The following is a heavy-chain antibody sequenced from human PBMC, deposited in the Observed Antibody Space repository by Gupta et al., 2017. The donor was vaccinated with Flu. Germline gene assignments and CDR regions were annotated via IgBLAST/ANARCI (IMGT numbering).Heavy chain of an antibody. J-gene: IGHJ5*02. V-gene: IGHV3-7*01. CDR1: GFTFSSYW. CDR3: ARGISLVPAAIRGTWFDP. Sequence: EVQLVESGGGLVQPGGSLRLSCAASGFTFSSYWMSWVRQAPGKGLEWVANIKKDGSEKYYVDSVKGRFTISRDNAKNSLYLQMNSLRAEDTAVYDCARGISLVPAAIRGTWFDPWGQGTLVTVSS. CDR2: IKKDGSEK. D-gene: IGHD2-2*02.